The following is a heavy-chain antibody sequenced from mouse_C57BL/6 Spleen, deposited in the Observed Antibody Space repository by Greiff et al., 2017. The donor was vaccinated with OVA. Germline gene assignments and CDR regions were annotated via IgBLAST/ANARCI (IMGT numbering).Heavy chain of an antibody. CDR3: TRKGNYYGSKAMDY. D-gene: IGHD1-1*01. CDR1: GYTFTDYE. V-gene: IGHV1-15*01. Sequence: VQVVESGAELVRPGASVTLSCKASGYTFTDYEMHWVKQTPVHGLEWIGAIDPETGGTAYNQKFKGKAILTADKSSSTAYMELRSLTSEDSAVYYCTRKGNYYGSKAMDYWGQGTSVTVSS. CDR2: IDPETGGT. J-gene: IGHJ4*01.